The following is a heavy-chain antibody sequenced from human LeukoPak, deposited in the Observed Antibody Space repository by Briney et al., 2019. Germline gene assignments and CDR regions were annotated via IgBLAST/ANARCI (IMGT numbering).Heavy chain of an antibody. CDR2: ISGSGSNT. CDR3: ARASGMATHSPALVG. V-gene: IGHV3-23*01. Sequence: GGSLRLSCAASGFTFSTYAMSWVRQAPGKGLGWVSGISGSGSNTYYADSVKGRFTISRDNSKNTLYLQMNSLRAEDTAVYYCARASGMATHSPALVGWGQGTLVTVSS. CDR1: GFTFSTYA. D-gene: IGHD5-24*01. J-gene: IGHJ4*02.